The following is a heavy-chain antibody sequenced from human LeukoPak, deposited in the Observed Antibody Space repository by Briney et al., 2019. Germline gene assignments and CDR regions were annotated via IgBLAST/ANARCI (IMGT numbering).Heavy chain of an antibody. J-gene: IGHJ4*02. D-gene: IGHD1-26*01. V-gene: IGHV3-23*01. CDR3: ARGGSVDWELPFDY. Sequence: GGSLRLSCAASGFTFSNYAMSWVRQAPGKGLEWVSTISNSGAGTYYADSVKGRFTISRDNSKDTLYLQMNSLRAEDTAVYYCARGGSVDWELPFDYWGQGTLVTVSS. CDR1: GFTFSNYA. CDR2: ISNSGAGT.